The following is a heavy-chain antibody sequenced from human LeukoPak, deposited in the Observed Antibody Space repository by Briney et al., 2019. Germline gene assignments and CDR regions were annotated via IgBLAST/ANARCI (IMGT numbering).Heavy chain of an antibody. CDR3: ARDLSVTLSPGDY. Sequence: GGSLRLSCAASGFTFSSYAMHWVRQAPGKGLEWVAVISYDGSNKYYADSVKGRFTISRDNSKNTLYLQMNSLRAEGTAVYYCARDLSVTLSPGDYWGQGTLVTVSS. J-gene: IGHJ4*02. V-gene: IGHV3-30-3*01. CDR1: GFTFSSYA. D-gene: IGHD4-11*01. CDR2: ISYDGSNK.